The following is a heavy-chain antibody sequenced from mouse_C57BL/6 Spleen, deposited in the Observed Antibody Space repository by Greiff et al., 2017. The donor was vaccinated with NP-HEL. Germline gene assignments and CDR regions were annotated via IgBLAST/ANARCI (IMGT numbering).Heavy chain of an antibody. CDR3: ASRYYGSSWDFDY. CDR1: GYTFTSYW. Sequence: VQLQQPGAELVMPGASVKLSCTASGYTFTSYWMHWVKQRPGQGLEWIGEIDPSDSYTNYNQKFKGKSTLTADTSSSTAYMQLSSLTSEDSAVYYGASRYYGSSWDFDYWGQGTTLSVAS. D-gene: IGHD1-1*01. J-gene: IGHJ2*01. V-gene: IGHV1-69*01. CDR2: IDPSDSYT.